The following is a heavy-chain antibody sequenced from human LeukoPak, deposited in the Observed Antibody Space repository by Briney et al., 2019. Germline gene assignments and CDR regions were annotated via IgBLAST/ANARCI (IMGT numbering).Heavy chain of an antibody. V-gene: IGHV3-21*01. Sequence: PGGSLRLSCEASGFSFSSYNMDWVRQTPGKGLEWISSITTSSSYTFYADSVKGRFTISRDNARNSLYLQMNSLTAEDTAVYYCARDTSIGYGSGSYSYWGQGTLVTVSS. CDR1: GFSFSSYN. CDR2: ITTSSSYT. D-gene: IGHD3-10*01. J-gene: IGHJ4*02. CDR3: ARDTSIGYGSGSYSY.